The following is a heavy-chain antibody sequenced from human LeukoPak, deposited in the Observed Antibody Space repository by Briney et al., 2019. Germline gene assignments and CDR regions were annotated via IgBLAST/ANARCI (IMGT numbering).Heavy chain of an antibody. V-gene: IGHV1-69*01. J-gene: IGHJ6*02. Sequence: GGSLRLSCAASGFTFSSYAISWVRQAPGQGLEWMGGIIPIFGTANYAQKFQGRVTITADESTSTAYMELSSLRSEDTAVYYCASPDVLLWFGERYGMDVWGQGTTVTVSS. CDR3: ASPDVLLWFGERYGMDV. CDR1: GFTFSSYA. D-gene: IGHD3-10*01. CDR2: IIPIFGTA.